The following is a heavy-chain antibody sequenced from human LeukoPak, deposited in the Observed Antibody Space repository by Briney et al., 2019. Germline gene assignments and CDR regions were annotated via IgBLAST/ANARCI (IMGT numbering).Heavy chain of an antibody. V-gene: IGHV1-8*03. CDR3: ATGSSSDYYYYMDV. CDR1: GYTFTGYY. CDR2: MNPNSGNT. Sequence: ASVKVSCKASGYTFTGYYIHWVRQAPGQGLEWMGWMNPNSGNTGYAQKFQGRVTITRNTSISTAYMELSSLRSEDTAVYYCATGSSSDYYYYMDVWGKGTTVTVSS. D-gene: IGHD6-6*01. J-gene: IGHJ6*03.